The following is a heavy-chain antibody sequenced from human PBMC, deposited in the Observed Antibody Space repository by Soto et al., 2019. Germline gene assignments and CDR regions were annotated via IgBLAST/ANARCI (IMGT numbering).Heavy chain of an antibody. Sequence: QVQLVQSGDEVKKPGASVTVSCKTSGYTFSNYGINWVRQAHGQGLEWMGWISGYNGNTNYAQTVQGRDTMTTDTSTGTVYMVLRSLKSDDTAIYYCSRFIMVGGWFDPNYYHGMDVWGQGTTVTVYS. CDR3: SRFIMVGGWFDPNYYHGMDV. CDR2: ISGYNGNT. CDR1: GYTFSNYG. D-gene: IGHD6-19*01. V-gene: IGHV1-18*01. J-gene: IGHJ6*02.